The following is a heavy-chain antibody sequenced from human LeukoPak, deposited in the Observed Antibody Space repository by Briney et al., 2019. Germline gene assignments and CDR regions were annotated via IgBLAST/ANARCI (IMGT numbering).Heavy chain of an antibody. CDR1: GYTFTTYA. CDR3: ARDPIGSRWPYYFDY. Sequence: ASVKVSCKASGYTFTTYAMHWVRQAPGQRLEWMGWINAGNGNTKYSQKFQARVTITRDTSASTAYMELRSLRSEDTAVSSCARDPIGSRWPYYFDYWGQGTLVTVSS. V-gene: IGHV1-3*01. J-gene: IGHJ4*02. CDR2: INAGNGNT. D-gene: IGHD6-13*01.